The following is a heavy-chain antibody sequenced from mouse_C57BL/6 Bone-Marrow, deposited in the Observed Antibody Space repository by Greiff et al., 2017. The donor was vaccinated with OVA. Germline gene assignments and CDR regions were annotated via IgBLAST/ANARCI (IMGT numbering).Heavy chain of an antibody. CDR3: ARDRGIVNYFDY. Sequence: VESGGGLVKPGGSLKLSCAASGFTFSSYAMSWVRQTPEKRLEWVATISDGGSYTYYPDNVKGRFTISRDNAKNNLYLQMSHLKSEDTAMYYCARDRGIVNYFDYWGQGTTLTVSS. CDR1: GFTFSSYA. J-gene: IGHJ2*01. D-gene: IGHD2-5*01. CDR2: ISDGGSYT. V-gene: IGHV5-4*01.